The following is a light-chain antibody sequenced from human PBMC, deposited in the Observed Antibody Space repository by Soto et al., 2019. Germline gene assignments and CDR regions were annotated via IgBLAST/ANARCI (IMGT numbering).Light chain of an antibody. CDR2: DAS. CDR1: QSVSSY. CDR3: QQRSNWRT. V-gene: IGKV3-11*01. J-gene: IGKJ1*01. Sequence: MVLTHSPATLSLSLWQRATISVRASQSVSSYLAWYQQKPGQAPRLLIYDASNRATGIPARFSGSGSGTDFTLTISSLEPEDFAVYYCQQRSNWRTFGQGTKVDTK.